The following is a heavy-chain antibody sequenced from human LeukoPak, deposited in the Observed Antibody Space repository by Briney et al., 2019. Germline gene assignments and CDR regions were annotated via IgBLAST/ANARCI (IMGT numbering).Heavy chain of an antibody. V-gene: IGHV3-21*01. D-gene: IGHD4-17*01. Sequence: PGGSLRLSCAASGFTFSSYSMNWVRQAPGKGLEWVSSISSIISYIYFADSVKGRFTISRDNAKNSLYLQMNSLRAEDTAVYYCARDRYGDYSFDYWGQGTLVTVSS. CDR3: ARDRYGDYSFDY. J-gene: IGHJ4*02. CDR1: GFTFSSYS. CDR2: ISSIISYI.